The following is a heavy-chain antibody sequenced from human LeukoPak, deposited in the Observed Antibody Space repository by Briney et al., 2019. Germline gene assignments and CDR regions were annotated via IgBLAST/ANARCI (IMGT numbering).Heavy chain of an antibody. D-gene: IGHD1-26*01. CDR2: INYSGTT. CDR3: ARGRGYGGNYLRSFDI. V-gene: IGHV4-59*08. Sequence: SETLSLTCTVSGGSISSYYWSWIRQPPGKGLEWIGYINYSGTTNYNPSLMSRVTISVDRSKNQFSLKLSSVTAADTAIYYCARGRGYGGNYLRSFDIWGQGTMVTVSS. CDR1: GGSISSYY. J-gene: IGHJ3*02.